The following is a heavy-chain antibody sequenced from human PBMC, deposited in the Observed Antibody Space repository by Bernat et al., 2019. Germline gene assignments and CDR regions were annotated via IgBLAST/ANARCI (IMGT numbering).Heavy chain of an antibody. J-gene: IGHJ5*02. CDR2: IYYSGST. D-gene: IGHD2-2*01. CDR3: ARGGIVGGPEGGWFDP. V-gene: IGHV4-39*01. CDR1: GGSISSSSYY. Sequence: QLQLQESGPGLVKPSETLSLTCTVSGGSISSSSYYWGWIRQPPGKGLEWIGSIYYSGSTYYNPSLKSRVTISVDTSKNQFSLKLSSVTAADTAVYYCARGGIVGGPEGGWFDPWGQGTLVTVSS.